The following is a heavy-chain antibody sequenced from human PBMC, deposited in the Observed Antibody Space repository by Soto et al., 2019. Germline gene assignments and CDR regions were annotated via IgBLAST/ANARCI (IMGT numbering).Heavy chain of an antibody. D-gene: IGHD3-10*01. Sequence: QVQLVQSGAEVRKPGPSVKVSCKAPGDTLSFYPITWGRQAPGLGREWRGRVNPIVGMSNYAQKFQGRVTITADKSTNTAYMQLSSLRSEDTAIYYCAASYGSGYRAFDYWGQGALVTVSS. J-gene: IGHJ4*02. CDR1: GDTLSFYP. CDR3: AASYGSGYRAFDY. V-gene: IGHV1-69*02. CDR2: VNPIVGMS.